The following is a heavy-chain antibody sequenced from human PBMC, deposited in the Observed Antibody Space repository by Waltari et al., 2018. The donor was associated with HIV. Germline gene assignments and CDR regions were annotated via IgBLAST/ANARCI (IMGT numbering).Heavy chain of an antibody. Sequence: EVQLVESGGGLVQPGGSLRLSCAASGFTFANYWMSWVRQAPGKGLEWVAHIKQDGSEKYYVDSVKGRFSISRDNTKNSLYLQMNSLRAEDTAVYYCARGKSSGWGSLDYWGQGTLVPVSS. CDR1: GFTFANYW. CDR2: IKQDGSEK. V-gene: IGHV3-7*03. CDR3: ARGKSSGWGSLDY. D-gene: IGHD6-19*01. J-gene: IGHJ4*02.